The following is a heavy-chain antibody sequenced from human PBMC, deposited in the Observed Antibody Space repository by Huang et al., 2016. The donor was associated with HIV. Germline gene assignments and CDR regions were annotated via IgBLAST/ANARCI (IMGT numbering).Heavy chain of an antibody. CDR3: VRDQGRLAVGGIDNWFDP. D-gene: IGHD6-19*01. CDR1: GYSVSSHY. CDR2: VYDSGST. J-gene: IGHJ5*02. V-gene: IGHV4-59*02. Sequence: QVRLQESGPGLVKPSETLSLSCTVSGYSVSSHYWGWIRHPPGKGLAWIGTVYDSGSTKYNPRLKSRITISVDTSKNGFSLIITSVSAADTAMYFCVRDQGRLAVGGIDNWFDPWGQGALVTVSS.